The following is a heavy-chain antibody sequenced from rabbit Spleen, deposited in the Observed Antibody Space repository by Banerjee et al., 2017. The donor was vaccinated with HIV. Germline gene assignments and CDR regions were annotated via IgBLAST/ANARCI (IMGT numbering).Heavy chain of an antibody. CDR1: RFPFSDNAV. V-gene: IGHV1S45*01. CDR3: ARGSATMTMVITGFYFNL. CDR2: INVVTGKA. J-gene: IGHJ4*01. Sequence: QEQLVESRGGLVKPGGSLKLSCTASRFPFSDNAVMCCVRQAPGKGLQWVACINVVTGKAVYATWAKGRFTISKTSSTTVTLQMTSLTAADTATYFCARGSATMTMVITGFYFNLWGPGTLVTVS. D-gene: IGHD2-1*01.